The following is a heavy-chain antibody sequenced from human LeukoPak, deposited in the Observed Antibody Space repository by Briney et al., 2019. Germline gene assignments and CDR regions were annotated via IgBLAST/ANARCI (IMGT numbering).Heavy chain of an antibody. CDR1: GGSISNYY. D-gene: IGHD2-2*01. CDR2: IYISGNT. Sequence: SETLSLTCSVSGGSISNYYWSWIRQPAGKGLEWIGRIYISGNTNYNPSLKSRVTISIDTSKNQFSLKLSSVTAADTAVYYCARGFPSVVPAAIDYYYYGMDVWGQGTTVTVSS. V-gene: IGHV4-4*07. CDR3: ARGFPSVVPAAIDYYYYGMDV. J-gene: IGHJ6*02.